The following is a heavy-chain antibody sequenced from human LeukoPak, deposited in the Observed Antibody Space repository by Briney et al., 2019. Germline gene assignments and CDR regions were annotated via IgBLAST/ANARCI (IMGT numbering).Heavy chain of an antibody. V-gene: IGHV3-23*01. J-gene: IGHJ4*02. D-gene: IGHD3-22*01. CDR3: AKDANYLDSSGYFIPFDY. Sequence: AGGSLRLSCSASGFTFSRFAMTWVRHLPGKGLEWVSTISGNGLQTFYADSVKGRFSASRDNSVNIVYLQMDSLRADDSALYSCAKDANYLDSSGYFIPFDYWGPGTLVTVAS. CDR2: ISGNGLQT. CDR1: GFTFSRFA.